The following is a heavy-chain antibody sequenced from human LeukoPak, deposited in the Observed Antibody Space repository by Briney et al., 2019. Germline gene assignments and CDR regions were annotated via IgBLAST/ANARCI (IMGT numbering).Heavy chain of an antibody. Sequence: GGSLRLSCAASGFTFSSYAMHWVRQAPGKGLEYVSAISSNGDSTFYAKSVKGRFTISRDNANNAVYLQMDTLRVEDTAVYYCARGLIYFEVWGQGTLVSVSS. J-gene: IGHJ4*02. V-gene: IGHV3-64*01. CDR1: GFTFSSYA. CDR2: ISSNGDST. D-gene: IGHD3-9*01. CDR3: ARGLIYFEV.